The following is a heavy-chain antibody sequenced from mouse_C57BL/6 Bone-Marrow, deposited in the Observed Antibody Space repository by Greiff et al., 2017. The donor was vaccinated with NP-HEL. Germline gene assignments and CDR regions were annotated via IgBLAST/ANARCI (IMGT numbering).Heavy chain of an antibody. J-gene: IGHJ2*01. CDR3: ARGDWDYFDY. CDR2: INYDGSST. CDR1: GFTFSDYY. Sequence: EVQLQESEGGLVQPGSSMKLSCTASGFTFSDYYMAWVRQVPEKGLEWVANINYDGSSTYYLDSLKSRFIISRDNAKNILYLQMSSLKSEDTATYYCARGDWDYFDYWGQGTTLTVSS. D-gene: IGHD4-1*01. V-gene: IGHV5-16*01.